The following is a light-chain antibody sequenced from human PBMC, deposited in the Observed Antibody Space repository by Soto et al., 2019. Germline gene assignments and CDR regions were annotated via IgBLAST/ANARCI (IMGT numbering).Light chain of an antibody. CDR1: QSLLHSDAGNTY. V-gene: IGKV2-40*01. Sequence: DIVMTQTPLSLPVTPGEPASISCRSSQSLLHSDAGNTYLDWYLQKPGQSPQLLIYTLSYRAYGVPERFGGSGSGTDFTLKISSVKAEDVGVYYCMQRVEFPWTFGQGTKVEIK. J-gene: IGKJ1*01. CDR2: TLS. CDR3: MQRVEFPWT.